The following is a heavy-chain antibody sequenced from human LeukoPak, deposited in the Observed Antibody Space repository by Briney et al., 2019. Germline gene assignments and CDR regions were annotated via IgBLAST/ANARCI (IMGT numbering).Heavy chain of an antibody. CDR1: GFTFSSYS. CDR3: ARACHDYGRKYYFDY. J-gene: IGHJ4*02. D-gene: IGHD4-17*01. V-gene: IGHV3-48*02. Sequence: GGSLRLSCAASGFTFSSYSMNWVRQAPGKGLEWVSYISSSSSTIYYADSVKGRFTISRDNAKNSLYLQMNSLRDEDTAVYYCARACHDYGRKYYFDYWGQGTLVTVSS. CDR2: ISSSSSTI.